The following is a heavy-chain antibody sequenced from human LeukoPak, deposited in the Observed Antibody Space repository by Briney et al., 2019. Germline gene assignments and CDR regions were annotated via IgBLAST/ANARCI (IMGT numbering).Heavy chain of an antibody. Sequence: ASVKVSCKASGYTFTSYAMHWVRQAPGQRLEWMGWINAGNGNTKYSQKFQGRVTITRDTSASTAYMELSSLRSEDTAEYYCARSESSWYQTFDYWGQGTLVTVSS. CDR2: INAGNGNT. CDR3: ARSESSWYQTFDY. V-gene: IGHV1-3*01. J-gene: IGHJ4*02. D-gene: IGHD6-13*01. CDR1: GYTFTSYA.